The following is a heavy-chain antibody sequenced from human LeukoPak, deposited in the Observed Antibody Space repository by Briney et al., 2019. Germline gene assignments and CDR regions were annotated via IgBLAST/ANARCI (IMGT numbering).Heavy chain of an antibody. V-gene: IGHV1-24*01. CDR3: ATGGPMIAVVITSRPFDI. Sequence: EASVKVSCKLSGYSLTELSTHWVRQAPGKGLEWMGGFDPEYQKTIYAERFQDRVTLTEDTSTDTAYMELSSLRSDDTAVYYCATGGPMIAVVITSRPFDIWGQGTMVTVSS. J-gene: IGHJ3*02. CDR2: FDPEYQKT. CDR1: GYSLTELS. D-gene: IGHD3-22*01.